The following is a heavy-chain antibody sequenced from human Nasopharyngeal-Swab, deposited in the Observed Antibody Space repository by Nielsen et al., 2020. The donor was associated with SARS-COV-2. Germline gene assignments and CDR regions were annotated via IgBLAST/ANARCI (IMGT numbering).Heavy chain of an antibody. CDR2: IIPIFGTA. CDR1: GYTFTSYA. D-gene: IGHD3-22*01. Sequence: SVKVSCKASGYTFTSYAISWVRQAPGQGLEWMGGIIPIFGTANYAQKFQGRVTITADESTSTAYMELSSLRSEDTAVYYCARDLRDSSGYGVCGMDVWGQGTTVTVSS. J-gene: IGHJ6*02. CDR3: ARDLRDSSGYGVCGMDV. V-gene: IGHV1-69*13.